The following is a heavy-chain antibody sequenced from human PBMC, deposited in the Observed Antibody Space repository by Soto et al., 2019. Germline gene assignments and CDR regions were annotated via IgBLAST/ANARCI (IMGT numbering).Heavy chain of an antibody. CDR2: IYYSGST. Sequence: SAPLSLTCTVSGVSIISSNYSCTGFCQPQGKGLEWIGSIYYSGSTYYNPSLKSRVTISVDTSKNQFSLKLSSVTAADTAVYYCARIYSSGWLPFDYWGQGTLVTVS. CDR3: ARIYSSGWLPFDY. D-gene: IGHD6-19*01. V-gene: IGHV4-39*01. CDR1: GVSIISSNYS. J-gene: IGHJ4*02.